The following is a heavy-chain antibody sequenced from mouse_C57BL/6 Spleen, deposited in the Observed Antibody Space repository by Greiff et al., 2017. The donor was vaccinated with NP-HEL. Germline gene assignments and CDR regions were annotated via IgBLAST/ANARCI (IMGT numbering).Heavy chain of an antibody. CDR2: IDPSDSDT. D-gene: IGHD1-1*01. CDR1: GYTFTSYW. Sequence: QVQLQQPGAELVRPGSSVKLSCKASGYTFTSYWMHWVKQRPVQGLEWIGNIDPSDSDTHYNQKFKDKATLTVDKSSSTAYMQLSSLVSEDSAVYYCAIYEEDYYAMDYWGQGTSVTVSS. J-gene: IGHJ4*01. V-gene: IGHV1-52*01. CDR3: AIYEEDYYAMDY.